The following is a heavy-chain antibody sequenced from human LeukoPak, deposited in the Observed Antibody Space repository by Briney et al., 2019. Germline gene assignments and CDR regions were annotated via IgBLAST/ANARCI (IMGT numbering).Heavy chain of an antibody. Sequence: ASVKVSCKASGYTFTGYYMHWVRQAPGQGLEWMGWINPNSGGTNYAQKFQGRVTMTRDTSISTAYMELSRLRSDDTAVYYCARVLEYCSGGSCSMNFDYWGQGTLVTVSS. V-gene: IGHV1-2*02. CDR1: GYTFTGYY. CDR3: ARVLEYCSGGSCSMNFDY. CDR2: INPNSGGT. D-gene: IGHD2-15*01. J-gene: IGHJ4*02.